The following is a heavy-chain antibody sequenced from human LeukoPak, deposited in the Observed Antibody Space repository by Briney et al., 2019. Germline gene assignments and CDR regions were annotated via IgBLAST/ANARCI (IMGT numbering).Heavy chain of an antibody. V-gene: IGHV3-11*01. CDR3: AKGRGTTKSAY. CDR1: GFTFSYYS. Sequence: GGSLRLSCAASGFTFSYYSMSWVRQAPGKGLEWVSYISGRGSSIYYIDSVKGRFTISRDNAKNSLYLQMNSLRAEDTAVYYCAKGRGTTKSAYWGQGTLVTVSS. D-gene: IGHD4-17*01. J-gene: IGHJ4*02. CDR2: ISGRGSSI.